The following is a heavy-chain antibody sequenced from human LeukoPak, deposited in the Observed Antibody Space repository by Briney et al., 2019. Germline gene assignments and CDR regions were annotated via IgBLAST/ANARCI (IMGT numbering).Heavy chain of an antibody. CDR3: ASPYSGSYYGGVY. Sequence: PGGSLRLSCTASEVTFRGTTMHWVRQAPGKGLQWVAVLSYDKRSIYYADSVKGRFTISRDDSKNTLYLQMNSLRAEDTAVYYCASPYSGSYYGGVYWGQGTLVTVSS. CDR2: LSYDKRSI. CDR1: EVTFRGTT. J-gene: IGHJ4*02. D-gene: IGHD1-26*01. V-gene: IGHV3-30*03.